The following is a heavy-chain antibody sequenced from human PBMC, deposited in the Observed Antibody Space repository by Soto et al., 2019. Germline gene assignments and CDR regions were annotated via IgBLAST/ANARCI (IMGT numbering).Heavy chain of an antibody. CDR1: GDSISSSNW. CDR2: IYHTGST. Sequence: SETLSLTCVVSGDSISSSNWWSWVRQPPGKGLEWIGKIYHTGSTNYNPSLKSRVTISADKSKNQFSLKLSSVAAADTAVYYCARHTDIVSSTVYNWGQGILVTVSS. V-gene: IGHV4-4*02. J-gene: IGHJ4*02. D-gene: IGHD5-12*01. CDR3: ARHTDIVSSTVYN.